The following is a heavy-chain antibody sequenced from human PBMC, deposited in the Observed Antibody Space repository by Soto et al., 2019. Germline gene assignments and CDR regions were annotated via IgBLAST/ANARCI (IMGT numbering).Heavy chain of an antibody. Sequence: NPSETLSLTCTVSGGSISSGGYYWSWIRQHPGKGLEWIGYIYYIGSTYYNPSLKIRVTISVDTSKNQFSLKLSSVTAADTAVYYCARDVMYYYDSSGYYVNWFDPWGQGTLVTVSS. D-gene: IGHD3-22*01. CDR2: IYYIGST. J-gene: IGHJ5*02. CDR1: GGSISSGGYY. V-gene: IGHV4-31*03. CDR3: ARDVMYYYDSSGYYVNWFDP.